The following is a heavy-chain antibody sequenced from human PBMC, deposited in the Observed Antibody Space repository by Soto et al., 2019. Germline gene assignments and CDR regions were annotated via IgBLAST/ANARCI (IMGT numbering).Heavy chain of an antibody. V-gene: IGHV4-34*01. CDR3: ASQHYYDSSGYYVVY. CDR2: INHSGST. D-gene: IGHD3-22*01. J-gene: IGHJ4*02. Sequence: SETLSLTCAVYGGSFSGYYWSWIRQPPGKGLEWIGEINHSGSTNYNPSLQSRVTISIDTSKNQFSLKLSSVTATDTAVYYCASQHYYDSSGYYVVYWGQGTLVTVSS. CDR1: GGSFSGYY.